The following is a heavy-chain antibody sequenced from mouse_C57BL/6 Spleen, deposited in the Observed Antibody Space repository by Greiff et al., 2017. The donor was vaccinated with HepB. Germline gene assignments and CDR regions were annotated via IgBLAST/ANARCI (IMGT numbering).Heavy chain of an antibody. J-gene: IGHJ2*01. V-gene: IGHV14-1*01. CDR2: IYPEDGDT. CDR3: TTISYYFDY. Sequence: DVKLVESGPELVKPGASVKISCKASGYSFTSYYIHWVKQRPGQGLEWIGWIYPEDGDTEYAPKFQGKATMTADTSSNTAYLQLSSLTSEDTAVYYCTTISYYFDYWGQGTTLTVSS. CDR1: GYSFTSYY.